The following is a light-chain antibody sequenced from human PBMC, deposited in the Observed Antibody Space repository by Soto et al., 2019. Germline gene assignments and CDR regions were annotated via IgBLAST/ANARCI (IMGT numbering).Light chain of an antibody. J-gene: IGKJ1*01. CDR1: QSVSSD. CDR2: GAS. Sequence: EIVMTQSPATLSVSPGERATLSCRASQSVSSDLAWYQQKPGQAPRLLIYGASSRATGIPARFSGSGSGTEFALTISSLRSEDYAVYYCQQCNNWPPTLGQGTKVDIK. V-gene: IGKV3-15*01. CDR3: QQCNNWPPT.